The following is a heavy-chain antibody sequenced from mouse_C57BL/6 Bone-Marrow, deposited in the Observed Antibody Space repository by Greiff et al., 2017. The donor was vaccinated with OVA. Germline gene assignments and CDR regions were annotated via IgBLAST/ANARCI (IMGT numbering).Heavy chain of an antibody. CDR1: GFTFSSYG. CDR3: ARHYAD. J-gene: IGHJ3*01. Sequence: EVMLVESGGDLVKPGGSLKLSCAASGFTFSSYGMYWVRQTPDKRLAWVATISSGGSYTYYPASVQGRFTISRDNAKNTLYLQMSSLKSDDTAMYYCARHYADWGQGTLVTVSA. V-gene: IGHV5-6*01. CDR2: ISSGGSYT.